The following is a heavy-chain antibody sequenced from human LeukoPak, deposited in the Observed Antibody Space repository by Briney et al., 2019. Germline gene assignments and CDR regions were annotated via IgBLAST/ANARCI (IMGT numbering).Heavy chain of an antibody. J-gene: IGHJ5*02. Sequence: SETLSLTCTVSGGSISSSSYYWGWIRQPPGKGREWIGTIYYSGSTYYNPSLKSRVTVSVDTSKNQFSLKLSSVTAADTAVYYCARHTLGGGNWFDPWGQGTLVTVSS. CDR2: IYYSGST. CDR1: GGSISSSSYY. D-gene: IGHD2-15*01. CDR3: ARHTLGGGNWFDP. V-gene: IGHV4-39*01.